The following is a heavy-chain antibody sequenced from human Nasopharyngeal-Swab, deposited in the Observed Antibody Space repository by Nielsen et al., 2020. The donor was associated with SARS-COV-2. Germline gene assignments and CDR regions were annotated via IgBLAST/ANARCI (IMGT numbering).Heavy chain of an antibody. J-gene: IGHJ5*02. V-gene: IGHV3-30*18. CDR2: ISYDGSNK. CDR1: GFTFSSYG. D-gene: IGHD4-11*01. CDR3: AKDPTVYVVYNWFDP. Sequence: GGSLRLSCAASGFTFSSYGMHWVRQAPGKGLEWVAVISYDGSNKYYADSVKGRFTISRDNSKNTLYLQMNSLRAEDTAVYYCAKDPTVYVVYNWFDPWGQGTLVTVSS.